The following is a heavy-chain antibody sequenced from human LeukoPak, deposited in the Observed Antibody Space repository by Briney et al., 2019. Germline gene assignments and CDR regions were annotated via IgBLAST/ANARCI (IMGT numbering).Heavy chain of an antibody. D-gene: IGHD2-15*01. CDR1: GFTFSYYW. CDR2: IKPDGSQK. V-gene: IGHV3-7*03. CDR3: APIYCSGGTCHYFDY. Sequence: GGSLRLSCAASGFTFSYYWMSWVRQAPGKGLEWVANIKPDGSQKYYVDSVKGRFTISRDNAKNSLYLQMNSLRAEDTAVYYCAPIYCSGGTCHYFDYWGQGTLVTVSS. J-gene: IGHJ4*02.